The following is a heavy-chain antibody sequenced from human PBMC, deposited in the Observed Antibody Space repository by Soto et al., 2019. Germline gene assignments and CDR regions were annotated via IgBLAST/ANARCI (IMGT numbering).Heavy chain of an antibody. Sequence: GGSLRLSCAASGFTFSSYSMNWVRQAPGKGLEWVSSISSSSSYIYYADSVKGRFTISRDNAKNSLYLQMNSLRAEDTAVYYCARDLVRYFDGGSDYWGQGTLVTVSS. V-gene: IGHV3-21*01. J-gene: IGHJ4*02. CDR1: GFTFSSYS. CDR2: ISSSSSYI. D-gene: IGHD3-9*01. CDR3: ARDLVRYFDGGSDY.